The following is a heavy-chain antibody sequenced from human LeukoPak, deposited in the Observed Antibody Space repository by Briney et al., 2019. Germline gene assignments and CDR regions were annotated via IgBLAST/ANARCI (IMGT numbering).Heavy chain of an antibody. D-gene: IGHD6-13*01. CDR2: FDPEDGTP. V-gene: IGHV1-24*01. CDR1: GFTLTELS. J-gene: IGHJ4*02. CDR3: ARWSGDIAAAVN. Sequence: GASVKVSCRVSGFTLTELSIYWVRQAPGKGLEWMGGFDPEDGTPMSAQKFQGRVTMTRDTSTSTVYMELSSLRSEDTAVYYCARWSGDIAAAVNWGQGSLVTVSS.